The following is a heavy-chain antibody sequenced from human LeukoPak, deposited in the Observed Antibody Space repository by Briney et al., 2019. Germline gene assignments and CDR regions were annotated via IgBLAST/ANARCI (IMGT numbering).Heavy chain of an antibody. Sequence: PGGSLRLSCAASGFTFSSYGMNWVRQAPGKGLEWVSSITTSSSYIYYADSVEGRFTISRDNAKNSLYLQMNSLRAEDRAVYYCARSYSSSRGTFDYWAQGTLVTVSS. V-gene: IGHV3-21*01. D-gene: IGHD6-6*01. CDR1: GFTFSSYG. CDR3: ARSYSSSRGTFDY. CDR2: ITTSSSYI. J-gene: IGHJ4*02.